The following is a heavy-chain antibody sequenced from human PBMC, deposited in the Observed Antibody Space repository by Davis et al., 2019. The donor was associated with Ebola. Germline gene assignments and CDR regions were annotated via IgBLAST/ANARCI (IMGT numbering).Heavy chain of an antibody. CDR2: ITSSGGST. V-gene: IGHV3-23*01. D-gene: IGHD4-17*01. CDR1: GFTFSSYA. Sequence: GGSLRLSCAASGFTFSSYAMTWARQVPGKGLEWVSAITSSGGSTYYADSVKGRLSVSRDNSKNTVYLQMHSLRVEDTARYYCAKDNYAVTIMVGAFDIWGQGTVVTVSS. CDR3: AKDNYAVTIMVGAFDI. J-gene: IGHJ3*02.